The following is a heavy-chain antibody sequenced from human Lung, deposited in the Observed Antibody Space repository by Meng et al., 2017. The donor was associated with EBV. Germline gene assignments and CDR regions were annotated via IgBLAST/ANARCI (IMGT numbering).Heavy chain of an antibody. CDR2: ISTNTGTP. J-gene: IGHJ5*02. CDR1: GYTFSTYT. D-gene: IGHD2/OR15-2a*01. CDR3: ARGGNFDP. Sequence: QVQMVXSGFEFTTPXASGTVSCQASGYTFSTYTINWVRQAHGRGLEWMGWISTNTGTPTYTQGFTGRFVFSLDTSVSTAYLQISSLKAEDTAVYYCARGGNFDPWGQGTLVTVSS. V-gene: IGHV7-4-1*02.